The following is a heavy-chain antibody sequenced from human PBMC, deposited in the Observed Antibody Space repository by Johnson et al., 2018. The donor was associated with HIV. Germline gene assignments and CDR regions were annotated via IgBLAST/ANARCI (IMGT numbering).Heavy chain of an antibody. CDR3: ARAYSSSWYRDDAFDV. D-gene: IGHD6-13*01. Sequence: QVQLVESGGGVVQPGGSLRLSCVASGFTFSSYGIHWVRQAPGKGLEWVAFIRYDGRNKYYVDSVKGRFTISRDNSKNTLYLQMNSLRAEDTAVYYCARAYSSSWYRDDAFDVWGQGTMVTVSS. V-gene: IGHV3-30*02. J-gene: IGHJ3*01. CDR2: IRYDGRNK. CDR1: GFTFSSYG.